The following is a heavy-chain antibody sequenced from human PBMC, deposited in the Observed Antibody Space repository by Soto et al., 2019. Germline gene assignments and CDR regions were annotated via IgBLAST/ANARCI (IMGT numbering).Heavy chain of an antibody. J-gene: IGHJ6*02. CDR2: ISSSGSTI. CDR1: GFTFSSYE. Sequence: WGSLRLSCAASGFTFSSYEMNWVRQAPGKGLEWVSYISSSGSTIYYADSVTGRFTISRDNAKNTLYLQMNSLLAEATAVYYCARGIVVVAATHGLYYYYGMDVWGQGTTVTVSS. D-gene: IGHD2-15*01. V-gene: IGHV3-48*03. CDR3: ARGIVVVAATHGLYYYYGMDV.